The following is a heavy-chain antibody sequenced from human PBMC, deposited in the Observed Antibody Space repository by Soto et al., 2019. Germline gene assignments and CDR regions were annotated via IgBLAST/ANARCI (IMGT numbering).Heavy chain of an antibody. CDR3: AKGIVGATFDS. Sequence: GGSLRLSCAASGFTFSSYGMHWVRQAPGKGLEWVAVISYDGSNKYYADSVKGRFTISRDNSKNTLYLQMNSLRAEDTAVYYCAKGIVGATFDSWGQGTLVTVSS. CDR1: GFTFSSYG. CDR2: ISYDGSNK. V-gene: IGHV3-30*18. D-gene: IGHD1-26*01. J-gene: IGHJ4*02.